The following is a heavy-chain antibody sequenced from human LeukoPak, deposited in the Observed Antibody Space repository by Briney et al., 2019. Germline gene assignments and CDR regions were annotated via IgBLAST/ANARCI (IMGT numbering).Heavy chain of an antibody. CDR2: IYSGGST. V-gene: IGHV3-66*01. J-gene: IGHJ4*02. CDR3: ARGHLGALDY. D-gene: IGHD1-26*01. CDR1: GFTVSSKY. Sequence: GGSLRLSCAASGFTVSSKYMSWVRQAPGKGLEWVSVIYSGGSTYYADSVKGRFTISRDNAKNTLYLQMNSLRADDTAVYYCARGHLGALDYWGQGTLVTVSS.